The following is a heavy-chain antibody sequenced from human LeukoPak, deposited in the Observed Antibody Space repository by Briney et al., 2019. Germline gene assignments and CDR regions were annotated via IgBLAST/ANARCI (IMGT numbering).Heavy chain of an antibody. J-gene: IGHJ6*02. CDR2: IWYDGSNK. Sequence: GGSLRLSCAASRFTFSSYGMHWVRQAPGKGLEWVAVIWYDGSNKYYADSVNGRFTISRDNSKNTLYLQMNSLRAEDTAVYYCARGPDSGTDGGIDYYYGMDVWGQGTTVTVSS. CDR1: RFTFSSYG. V-gene: IGHV3-33*08. D-gene: IGHD1-1*01. CDR3: ARGPDSGTDGGIDYYYGMDV.